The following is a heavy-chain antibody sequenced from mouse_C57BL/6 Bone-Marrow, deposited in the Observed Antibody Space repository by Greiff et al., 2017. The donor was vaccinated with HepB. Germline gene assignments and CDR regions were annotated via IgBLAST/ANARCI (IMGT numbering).Heavy chain of an antibody. CDR3: ARSARYYGSSSAWFAY. CDR2: IFPGSGST. D-gene: IGHD1-1*01. Sequence: LQQSGPELVKPGASVKISCKASGYTFTDYYINWVKQRPGQGLEWIGWIFPGSGSTYYNEKFKGKATLTVDKSSSTAYMLLSSLTSEDSAVYFCARSARYYGSSSAWFAYWGQGTLVTVSA. J-gene: IGHJ3*01. CDR1: GYTFTDYY. V-gene: IGHV1-75*01.